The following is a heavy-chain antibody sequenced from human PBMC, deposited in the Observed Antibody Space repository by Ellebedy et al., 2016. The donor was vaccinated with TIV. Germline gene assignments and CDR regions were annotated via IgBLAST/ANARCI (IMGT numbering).Heavy chain of an antibody. CDR3: ARWLYYDVQFDP. CDR2: INHSGST. J-gene: IGHJ5*02. Sequence: SETLSLTXAVYGGSFSDYYWSWIRQSPGKGLEWIGEINHSGSTNYNPSLKSRVTISVDTSKNQFSLKLNSVTAADTAVYYCARWLYYDVQFDPWGQGTLVTVSS. D-gene: IGHD3-10*02. V-gene: IGHV4-34*01. CDR1: GGSFSDYY.